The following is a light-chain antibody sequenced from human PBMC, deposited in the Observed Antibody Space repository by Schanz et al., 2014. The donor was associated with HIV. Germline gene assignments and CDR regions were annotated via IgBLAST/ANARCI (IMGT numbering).Light chain of an antibody. Sequence: QSALTQPASVSGSPGQSITISCTGTSSDIGGYDVVSWYQQHPDKAPKLIIYDVTTRPSGISYRCSGSKSGNTASLTISGLQAEDEAYYYCSSFRNTSTVVFGGGTKLTVL. J-gene: IGLJ3*02. CDR3: SSFRNTSTVV. CDR2: DVT. V-gene: IGLV2-14*03. CDR1: SSDIGGYDV.